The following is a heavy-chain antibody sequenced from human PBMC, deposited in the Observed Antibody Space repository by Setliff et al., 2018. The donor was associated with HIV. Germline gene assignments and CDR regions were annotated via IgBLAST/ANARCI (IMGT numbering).Heavy chain of an antibody. CDR3: AREFTHESANWFLDY. D-gene: IGHD7-27*01. CDR1: GYTFTDYH. CDR2: INPSGGST. Sequence: ASVKVSCKASGYTFTDYHMHWVRQAPGQGLEWMGIINPSGGSTSYALKFQDRVTMTRDTSTSTVYMEMRSLTSEDTAMYYCAREFTHESANWFLDYWGQGTLVTVSS. J-gene: IGHJ4*02. V-gene: IGHV1-46*01.